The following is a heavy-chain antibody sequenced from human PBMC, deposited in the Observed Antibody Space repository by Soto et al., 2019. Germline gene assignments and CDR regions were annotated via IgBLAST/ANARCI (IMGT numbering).Heavy chain of an antibody. D-gene: IGHD3-22*01. CDR2: IYYSGNT. Sequence: LSETLSLTCTVSGGSMNSYYWSWIRQPPGKGLEWIAYIYYSGNTNYNPSLRSRVTISVDTSKNQVTLNLSSVTAADTAVYYCARHPYAFDSTGYFDYWGQGILVTVSS. V-gene: IGHV4-59*08. CDR3: ARHPYAFDSTGYFDY. J-gene: IGHJ4*02. CDR1: GGSMNSYY.